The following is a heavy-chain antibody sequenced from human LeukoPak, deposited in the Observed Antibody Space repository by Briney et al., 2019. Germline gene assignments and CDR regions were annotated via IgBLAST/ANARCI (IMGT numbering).Heavy chain of an antibody. CDR1: GGSITSDH. D-gene: IGHD2/OR15-2a*01. J-gene: IGHJ3*02. CDR2: IYYSGST. Sequence: SETLSPTCTVSGGSITSDHWNWIRQPPGKGLEWIGCIYYSGSTYYNPSLKSRVTISVDMSKNQFSLRLTSVTAADTAVYYCARKNDFDIWGQGTLVTVSS. CDR3: ARKNDFDI. V-gene: IGHV4-59*01.